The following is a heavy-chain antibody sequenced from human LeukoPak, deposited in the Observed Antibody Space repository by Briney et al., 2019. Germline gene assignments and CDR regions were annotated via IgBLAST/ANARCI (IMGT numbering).Heavy chain of an antibody. V-gene: IGHV1-2*02. Sequence: ASVKVSYKSSVYTFTCYYMHWVRQAPGQGREWMGWINPNSGGTNYAQKFQGRVTMTRDTSISTAYMELSRLRSDDTAVYYCAREGQWLGPDYWGQGTLVTVSS. D-gene: IGHD6-19*01. CDR2: INPNSGGT. J-gene: IGHJ4*02. CDR3: AREGQWLGPDY. CDR1: VYTFTCYY.